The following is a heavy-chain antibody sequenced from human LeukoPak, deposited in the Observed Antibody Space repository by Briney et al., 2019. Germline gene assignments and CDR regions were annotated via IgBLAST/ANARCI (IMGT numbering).Heavy chain of an antibody. D-gene: IGHD3-22*01. Sequence: ASVKVSCKVSGYTLTELSMHWVRQAPGKGLEWMGGFDPEDGETIYAQNFQGRVTMTEDTSTDTAYMELSSLTSADTALYYCATDETYYYDSSNYRHAFDIWGQGTMVTVSS. CDR1: GYTLTELS. V-gene: IGHV1-24*01. J-gene: IGHJ3*02. CDR2: FDPEDGET. CDR3: ATDETYYYDSSNYRHAFDI.